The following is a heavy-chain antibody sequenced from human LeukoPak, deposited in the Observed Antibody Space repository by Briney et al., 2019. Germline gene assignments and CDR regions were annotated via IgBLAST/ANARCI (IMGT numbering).Heavy chain of an antibody. D-gene: IGHD6-19*01. V-gene: IGHV4-59*01. J-gene: IGHJ5*02. CDR3: ARGGQWLGYNWFDP. CDR1: GGSISSYY. Sequence: SETLSLTCTVSGGSISSYYWSWIRQPPGKGLGWIGYIYYSGSTNYNPSLKSRVAISVDTSKNQFSLKLSSVTAADTAVYYCARGGQWLGYNWFDPWGQGTLVTVSS. CDR2: IYYSGST.